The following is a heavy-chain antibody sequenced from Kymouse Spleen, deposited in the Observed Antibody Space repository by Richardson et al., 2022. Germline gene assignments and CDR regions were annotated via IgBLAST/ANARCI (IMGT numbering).Heavy chain of an antibody. CDR2: TYYRSKWYN. Sequence: QVQLQQSGPGLVKPSQTLSLTCAISGDSVSSNSAAWNWIRQSPSRGLEWLGRTYYRSKWYNDYAVSVKSRITINPDTSKNQFSLQLNSVTPEDTAVYYCARGIL**YQLLQLGIPLLVLRSLGPWHPGHCLL. V-gene: IGHV6-1*01. J-gene: IGHJ2*01. D-gene: IGHD2-2*02. CDR3: ARGIL**YQLLQLGIPLLVLRS. CDR1: GDSVSSNSAA.